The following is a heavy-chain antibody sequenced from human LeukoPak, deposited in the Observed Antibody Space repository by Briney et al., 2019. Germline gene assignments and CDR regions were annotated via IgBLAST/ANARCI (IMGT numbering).Heavy chain of an antibody. D-gene: IGHD3-9*01. V-gene: IGHV3-23*01. Sequence: GGSLRLSCAASGFAFSRYAMSWVRQAPGKGLEWVSAISGSGGSKYYADSVKGRFTISRDNSKNTLYVQMNSLRAEDTATYYCAKGTTYYDILTGYGYPYYFDYWGQGTLVTVSS. J-gene: IGHJ4*02. CDR3: AKGTTYYDILTGYGYPYYFDY. CDR2: ISGSGGSK. CDR1: GFAFSRYA.